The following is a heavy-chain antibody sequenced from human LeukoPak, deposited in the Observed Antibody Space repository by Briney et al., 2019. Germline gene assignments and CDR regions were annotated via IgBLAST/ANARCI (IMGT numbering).Heavy chain of an antibody. CDR1: GGSISSSNW. CDR2: IYHSGST. J-gene: IGHJ4*02. D-gene: IGHD2-15*01. CDR3: ARLLPSDYSDYFDY. Sequence: SETLSLTCAVSGGSISSSNWWSWVRQPPGKGLEWIGEIYHSGSTNYNPSLKSRVTISVDKSKNQFSLKLSSVTAADTAVYYCARLLPSDYSDYFDYWGQGTLVTVSS. V-gene: IGHV4-4*02.